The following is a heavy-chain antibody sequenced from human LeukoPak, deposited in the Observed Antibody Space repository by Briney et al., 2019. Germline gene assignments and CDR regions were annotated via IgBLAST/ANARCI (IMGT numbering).Heavy chain of an antibody. J-gene: IGHJ6*02. CDR1: GYTFTTYY. Sequence: GASVTVSCKTSGYTFTTYYMHWVRQAPGQGLEWMGVINPVGGSTSYAPKFQGRVTMTRDTSTNTVYMELSRLRSDYTALYYCARDIDTSGPYGLDVWGQGTTVTVSS. CDR2: INPVGGST. D-gene: IGHD3-22*01. V-gene: IGHV1-46*01. CDR3: ARDIDTSGPYGLDV.